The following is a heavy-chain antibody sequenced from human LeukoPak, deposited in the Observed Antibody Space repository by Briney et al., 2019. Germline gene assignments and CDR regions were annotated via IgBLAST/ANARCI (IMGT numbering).Heavy chain of an antibody. V-gene: IGHV3-7*04. CDR3: ARDWQWQQLDGDAFDI. CDR1: GFTFSGYW. D-gene: IGHD6-13*01. CDR2: IKQDGSEK. J-gene: IGHJ3*02. Sequence: GGSLRLSCAASGFTFSGYWMSWVRQAPGKGPEWVANIKQDGSEKYYVDSVKGRFTISRDNAKNSLFLQMNSLRAEDTAVYYCARDWQWQQLDGDAFDIWGQGTMVTVSS.